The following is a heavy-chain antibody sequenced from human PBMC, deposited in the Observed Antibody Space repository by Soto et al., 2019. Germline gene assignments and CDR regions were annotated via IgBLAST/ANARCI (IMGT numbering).Heavy chain of an antibody. V-gene: IGHV3-30-3*01. CDR2: ISYDGSNK. Sequence: QVQLVESGGGVVQPGRSLRLSCAASGFTFSSYAMHWVRQAPGKGLEWVAVISYDGSNKYYADSVKDRFTISRDNSKNALYLQMISLRAEDTAGYYCARDNRTYYDFWSGYFGYWGQGTLVTVSS. CDR1: GFTFSSYA. CDR3: ARDNRTYYDFWSGYFGY. J-gene: IGHJ4*02. D-gene: IGHD3-3*01.